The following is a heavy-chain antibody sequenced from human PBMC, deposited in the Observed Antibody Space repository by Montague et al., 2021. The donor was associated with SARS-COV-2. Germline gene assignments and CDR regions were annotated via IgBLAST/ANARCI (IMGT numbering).Heavy chain of an antibody. CDR2: IYTSGST. D-gene: IGHD3-9*01. Sequence: TLSLTCTVSGGSISSGSYYRNWIRQPAGKGLEWIGRIYTSGSTNNNSSLKSRVTISVDTSKNQFSLKLSSVTAADTAVYYCARESLHLTGYYNDYFDYWGQGTLVTVSS. J-gene: IGHJ4*02. V-gene: IGHV4-61*02. CDR3: ARESLHLTGYYNDYFDY. CDR1: GGSISSGSYY.